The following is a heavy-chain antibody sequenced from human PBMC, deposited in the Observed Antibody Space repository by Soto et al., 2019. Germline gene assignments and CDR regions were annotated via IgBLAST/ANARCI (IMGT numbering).Heavy chain of an antibody. J-gene: IGHJ4*02. CDR3: AREQGRVEG. D-gene: IGHD3-3*01. CDR1: GGSFSGYY. CDR2: INHSVST. Sequence: PSETLSLTCAVYGGSFSGYYWSWIRQPPGKGLEWIGEINHSVSTNYNPSLKSRVTISVDTSKNQFSLKLSSVTAADTAVYYCAREQGRVEGWGQGTLVTVSS. V-gene: IGHV4-34*01.